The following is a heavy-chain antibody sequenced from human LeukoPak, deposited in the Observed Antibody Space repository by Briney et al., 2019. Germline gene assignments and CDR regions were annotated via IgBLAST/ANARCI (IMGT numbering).Heavy chain of an antibody. J-gene: IGHJ3*02. Sequence: SETLSLTCAVSDDSFSSHYWTWIRQPPGEGLGWVGYISYIGGTNYNPSPQSRVTISIDTSRNQFPLRLSSVTAADTAVYYCARDLVTVTKGYDIWGQGTMVSVSS. CDR3: ARDLVTVTKGYDI. CDR2: ISYIGGT. V-gene: IGHV4-59*11. CDR1: DDSFSSHY. D-gene: IGHD4-17*01.